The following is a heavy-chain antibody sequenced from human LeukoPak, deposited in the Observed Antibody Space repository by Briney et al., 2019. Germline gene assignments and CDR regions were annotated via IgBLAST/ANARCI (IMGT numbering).Heavy chain of an antibody. CDR3: ARWPIAAAPPVYYFDY. Sequence: AGGSLRLSCAASGFTFSSYNMNWVRQAPGKGLEWVSSISSSTSHIYYADSVTGRFTISRDNAKNPLYLQMSSLRAEDTAVYYCARWPIAAAPPVYYFDYWGQGTLVTVSS. D-gene: IGHD6-13*01. J-gene: IGHJ4*02. CDR2: ISSSTSHI. V-gene: IGHV3-21*01. CDR1: GFTFSSYN.